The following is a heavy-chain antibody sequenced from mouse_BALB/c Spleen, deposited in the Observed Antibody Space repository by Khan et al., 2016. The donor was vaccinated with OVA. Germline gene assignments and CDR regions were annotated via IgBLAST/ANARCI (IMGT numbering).Heavy chain of an antibody. CDR3: TRDGNYDLWYFDV. CDR1: GFTFSSYT. D-gene: IGHD2-1*01. Sequence: EVELVESGGDLVKPGGSLKLSCAASGFTFSSYTMSWVRQTPEKRLEWVATISSGGSYTYYPDSVKGRFTISRDNAKNTLYLQMSSLKSEDTAMYYCTRDGNYDLWYFDVWGAGTTVTVSS. V-gene: IGHV5-6-4*01. J-gene: IGHJ1*01. CDR2: ISSGGSYT.